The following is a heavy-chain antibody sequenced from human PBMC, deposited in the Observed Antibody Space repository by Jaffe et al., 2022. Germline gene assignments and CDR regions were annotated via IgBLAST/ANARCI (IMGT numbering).Heavy chain of an antibody. CDR3: ARHTIEPDY. J-gene: IGHJ4*02. D-gene: IGHD1-1*01. V-gene: IGHV3-23*01. Sequence: EVQLLESGGGLVQPGGSLRLSCVASGFTFSNNGMSWVRQAPGKGLEWVSGISGTFTYYADSVKGRFTISRDNSKNTLYLQMNSLRAEDTAVYYCARHTIEPDYWGQGTLVSVSS. CDR2: ISGTFT. CDR1: GFTFSNNG.